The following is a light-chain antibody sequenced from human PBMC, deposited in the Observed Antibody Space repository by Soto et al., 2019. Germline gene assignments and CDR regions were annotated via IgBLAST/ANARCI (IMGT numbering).Light chain of an antibody. V-gene: IGLV1-47*01. Sequence: QSALTQPPSASGTPGQRVTISCSGSSSNIGSNYVYWYQQLPGTAPKLLIYRNNQRPSWVPDRFSGSKSGTSASLAISGLRSEDEADYYCAAWDDSLRTVFGTGTKVTVL. CDR1: SSNIGSNY. J-gene: IGLJ1*01. CDR3: AAWDDSLRTV. CDR2: RNN.